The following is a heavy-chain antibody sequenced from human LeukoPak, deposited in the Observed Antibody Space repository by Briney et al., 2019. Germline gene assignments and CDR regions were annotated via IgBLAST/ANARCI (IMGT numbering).Heavy chain of an antibody. CDR2: IYYSGST. V-gene: IGHV4-59*01. Sequence: ASETLSLTCTVSGGSISSYYWSWIRQPPGKGLEWIGHIYYSGSTNYNPSLKSRVTISVDTSKNQFSLKLSSVTAADTAVYYCARADYGDYVVFFDYWGQGTLVTVSS. J-gene: IGHJ4*02. CDR3: ARADYGDYVVFFDY. CDR1: GGSISSYY. D-gene: IGHD4-17*01.